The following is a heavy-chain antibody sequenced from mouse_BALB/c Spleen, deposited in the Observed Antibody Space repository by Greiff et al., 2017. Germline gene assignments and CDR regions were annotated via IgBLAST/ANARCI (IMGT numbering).Heavy chain of an antibody. J-gene: IGHJ2*01. CDR2: IYPGDGDT. CDR1: GYTFTSYW. CDR3: ARETYGNYGY. Sequence: QVQLKESGAELARPGASVKLSCKASGYTFTSYWMQWVKQRPGQGLEWIGAIYPGDGDTRYTQKFKGKATLTADKSSSTAYMQLSSLASEDSAVYYCARETYGNYGYWGQGTTLTVSS. V-gene: IGHV1-87*01. D-gene: IGHD2-10*02.